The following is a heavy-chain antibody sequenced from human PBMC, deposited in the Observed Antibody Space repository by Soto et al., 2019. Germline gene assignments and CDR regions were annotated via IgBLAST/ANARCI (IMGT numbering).Heavy chain of an antibody. CDR1: GFTFSNYA. CDR3: AKRPLSAYCDGGSCSSPCDY. D-gene: IGHD2-15*01. V-gene: IGHV3-23*01. CDR2: ISVPDGIT. J-gene: IGHJ4*02. Sequence: EVQLLESGGGLVQPGGSLRLSCAASGFTFSNYAMSWVRQAPGKGLDWVSTISVPDGITYYADSVKGRFTTSRYNTKNALYLQMNSLGAEDTAIYYCAKRPLSAYCDGGSCSSPCDYWGQGTLVTVSS.